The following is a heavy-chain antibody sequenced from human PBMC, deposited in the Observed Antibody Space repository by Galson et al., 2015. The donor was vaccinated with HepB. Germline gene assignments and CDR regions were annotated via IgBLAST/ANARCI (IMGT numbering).Heavy chain of an antibody. Sequence: SLRLSCAASGFTFSSHAMHWVRQAPGKGLEWVAVISYDGSNKYYADSEKGRFTISRDNSKNTLSLQMNSLRAEDTAVYYCSRDGATTGWGGFDYWGQGTLVTVSS. J-gene: IGHJ4*02. CDR3: SRDGATTGWGGFDY. V-gene: IGHV3-30*04. CDR2: ISYDGSNK. D-gene: IGHD6-19*01. CDR1: GFTFSSHA.